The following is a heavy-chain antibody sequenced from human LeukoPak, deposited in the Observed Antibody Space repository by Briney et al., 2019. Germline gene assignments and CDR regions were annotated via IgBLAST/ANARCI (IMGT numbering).Heavy chain of an antibody. CDR3: AREAAVACDY. CDR2: ITSGSNYM. J-gene: IGHJ4*02. V-gene: IGHV3-21*01. CDR1: GFSFSYYT. Sequence: GGSLRLSCAASGFSFSYYTMHWVRKAPGKGLEWVSSITSGSNYMYYADSVKGRFTISRDNAKNSLFLQMNSLRAEDTAVYYCAREAAVACDYWGQGTLVTVSS. D-gene: IGHD6-19*01.